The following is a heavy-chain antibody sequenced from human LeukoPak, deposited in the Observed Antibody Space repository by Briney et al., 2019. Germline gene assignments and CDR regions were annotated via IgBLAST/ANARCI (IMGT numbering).Heavy chain of an antibody. CDR3: ARLAIRFLEWSLNYYYYMDV. J-gene: IGHJ6*03. CDR1: GCTFSSYE. V-gene: IGHV3-48*03. Sequence: PGGSLRLSCAASGCTFSSYEMHWVRQAPGKGLEWVSYSSSSGSIIYYADSVEGRFTISRDNAKNSLYLQMNSLRAEDTDVYYCARLAIRFLEWSLNYYYYMDVWGKGTTVTVSS. D-gene: IGHD3-3*01. CDR2: SSSSGSII.